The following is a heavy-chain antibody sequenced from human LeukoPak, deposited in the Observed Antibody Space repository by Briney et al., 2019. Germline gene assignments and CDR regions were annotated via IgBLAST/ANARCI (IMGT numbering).Heavy chain of an antibody. Sequence: SETLSLTCTVSGGSINSGDYYWSWIRQTPGKGLEWIGFIYYSGNTYYNPSLKSRITISGDMSKNQFSLKLSSVTAADTAVYYCAGWSEFFDHWGQGTLVTVSS. V-gene: IGHV4-30-4*08. J-gene: IGHJ4*02. CDR2: IYYSGNT. CDR1: GGSINSGDYY. CDR3: AGWSEFFDH.